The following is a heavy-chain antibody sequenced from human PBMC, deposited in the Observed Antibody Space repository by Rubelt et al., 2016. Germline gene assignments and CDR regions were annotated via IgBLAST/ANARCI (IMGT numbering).Heavy chain of an antibody. J-gene: IGHJ4*02. D-gene: IGHD3-10*01. Sequence: VQLVESGGGVVQPGRSLRLSCAASGFTFTNYAMSWVRRAPGRGLEWVSSVSGSGGNTFYADSVGGRFTISRDSSKNKRDLQMKSLRGEDKAVYYCAKYHSSGSYYDFDYWGQGTLVTVSS. CDR1: GFTFTNYA. V-gene: IGHV3-23*04. CDR3: AKYHSSGSYYDFDY. CDR2: VSGSGGNT.